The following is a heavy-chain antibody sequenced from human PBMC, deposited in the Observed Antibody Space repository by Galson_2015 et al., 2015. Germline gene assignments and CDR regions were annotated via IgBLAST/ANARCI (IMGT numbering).Heavy chain of an antibody. CDR2: IIPIFGTA. Sequence: SVKVSCKASGGTFSSYAISWVRQAPGQGLEWMGGIIPIFGTANYAQKFQGRVTITADESTSTAYMELSSLRSEDTAVYYCAMAAPPGGHYYYYYMDVWGKGTTVTVSS. D-gene: IGHD3-10*01. CDR1: GGTFSSYA. J-gene: IGHJ6*03. CDR3: AMAAPPGGHYYYYYMDV. V-gene: IGHV1-69*13.